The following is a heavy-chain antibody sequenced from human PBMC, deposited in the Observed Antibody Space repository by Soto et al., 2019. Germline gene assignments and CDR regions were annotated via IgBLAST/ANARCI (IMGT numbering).Heavy chain of an antibody. V-gene: IGHV4-34*01. CDR1: GGSFSGYY. D-gene: IGHD6-13*01. CDR3: ARGWAAAGPFDY. Sequence: QVPLQQWGAGLLKPSETLSLTCAVYGGSFSGYYWSWIRQPPGKGLEWIGEINHSGSTNYNPSLKSRVTISVDTSKNQFSLKLSSVTAADTAVYYCARGWAAAGPFDYWGQGTLVTVSS. CDR2: INHSGST. J-gene: IGHJ4*02.